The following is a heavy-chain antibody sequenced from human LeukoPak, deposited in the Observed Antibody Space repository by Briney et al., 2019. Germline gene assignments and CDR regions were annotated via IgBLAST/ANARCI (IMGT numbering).Heavy chain of an antibody. Sequence: PGGSLRLSCAASGFTFSSYAMSWVRQAPGKGLEWVSAISGSDGSTYYADSVKGRFTISRDNSKNTLYLQMNSLRAEDTAVYYCAKARITFGGVIAHFDYWGQGTLVTVSS. CDR2: ISGSDGST. V-gene: IGHV3-23*01. CDR1: GFTFSSYA. CDR3: AKARITFGGVIAHFDY. J-gene: IGHJ4*02. D-gene: IGHD3-16*02.